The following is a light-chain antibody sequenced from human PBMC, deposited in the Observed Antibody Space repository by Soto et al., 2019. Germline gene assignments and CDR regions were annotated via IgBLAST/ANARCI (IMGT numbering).Light chain of an antibody. CDR1: KSDIGVYDF. CDR3: KSYAGSNTNV. CDR2: EVV. V-gene: IGLV2-8*01. J-gene: IGLJ1*01. Sequence: QSVPTKPPSASGSPGQSVTISCNETKSDIGVYDFVSWYQHHPGKAPRLIIYEVVQRPSGVPDRFSGSKSGNTASRTVSGLQAADEADYFCKSYAGSNTNVFGSGTKVTVL.